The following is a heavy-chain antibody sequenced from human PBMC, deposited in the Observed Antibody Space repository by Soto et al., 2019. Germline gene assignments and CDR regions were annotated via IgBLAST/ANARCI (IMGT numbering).Heavy chain of an antibody. J-gene: IGHJ6*02. CDR3: ARRMQNYYTMGV. CDR2: ISYRGSA. Sequence: QVQLQESGPGLVKPSQTLSLTCTVSGGSISSGGYYWSWIRQHPGKGLEWIGYISYRGSAYYSPSLKSRVTISVDTSKNQFSLKVNSVTAADTAVYYCARRMQNYYTMGVWCQGTTVTVSS. D-gene: IGHD2-15*01. V-gene: IGHV4-31*03. CDR1: GGSISSGGYY.